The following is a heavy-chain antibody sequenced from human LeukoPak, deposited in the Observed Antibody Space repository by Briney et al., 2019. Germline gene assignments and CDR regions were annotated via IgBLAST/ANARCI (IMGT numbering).Heavy chain of an antibody. J-gene: IGHJ2*01. V-gene: IGHV1-2*02. Sequence: ASVKVSCQASGYIFTNYYIYWLRKAPGQGLECLGWINPNSGDTKSAHKFQGRVTMTGDTSINTAYLELSSLTFDDTAVYHCASFPRGTWASYFDLWGRGTLVTVSS. CDR1: GYIFTNYY. D-gene: IGHD3-10*01. CDR3: ASFPRGTWASYFDL. CDR2: INPNSGDT.